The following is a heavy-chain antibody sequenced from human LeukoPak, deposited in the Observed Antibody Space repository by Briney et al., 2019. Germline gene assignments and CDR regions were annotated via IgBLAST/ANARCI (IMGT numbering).Heavy chain of an antibody. CDR3: ARPRSGYSYGLGGD. Sequence: GGSLRLSCAASGVTFSSYAMHWVRQAPGKGLEWVAVISYNGNNKYYADSVKGRFTISRDNSKNTLYLQMNSLRAEDTAVYYCARPRSGYSYGLGGDWGQGTLVTVSS. J-gene: IGHJ4*02. CDR2: ISYNGNNK. V-gene: IGHV3-30*04. D-gene: IGHD5-18*01. CDR1: GVTFSSYA.